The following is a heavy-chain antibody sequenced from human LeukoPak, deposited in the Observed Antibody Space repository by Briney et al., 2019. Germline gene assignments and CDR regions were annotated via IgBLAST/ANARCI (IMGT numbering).Heavy chain of an antibody. CDR3: ARHQDSTVFNY. CDR2: ISHIGTI. V-gene: IGHV4-59*08. CDR1: GDSIDPYS. Sequence: PSETLSLTCTISGDSIDPYSWSWIRQPPGKGLEWVGYISHIGTIKYNTSLMSRGSMGLDKPNNEFSLSLRSVTAKDTALYFCARHQDSTVFNYWGRGVPVIVSS. J-gene: IGHJ4*02. D-gene: IGHD2/OR15-2a*01.